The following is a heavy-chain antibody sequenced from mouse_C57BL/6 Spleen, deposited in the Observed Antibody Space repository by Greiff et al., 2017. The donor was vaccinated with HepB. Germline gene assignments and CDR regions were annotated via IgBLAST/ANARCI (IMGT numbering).Heavy chain of an antibody. CDR1: GYTFTSYD. CDR2: IYPRDGST. CDR3: ARSGDGYYDYAMDY. J-gene: IGHJ4*01. V-gene: IGHV1-85*01. D-gene: IGHD2-3*01. Sequence: QVQLQQSGPELVKPGASVKLSCKASGYTFTSYDINWVKQRPGQGLEWIGWIYPRDGSTKYNEKFKGKATLTVDTSSSTAYMELHSLTSEDSAVYCCARSGDGYYDYAMDYWGQGTSVTVSS.